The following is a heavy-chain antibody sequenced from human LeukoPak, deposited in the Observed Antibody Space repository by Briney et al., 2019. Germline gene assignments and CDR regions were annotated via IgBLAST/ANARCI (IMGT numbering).Heavy chain of an antibody. CDR2: ISYDGSNK. CDR3: ARDPVGQWQSGFDP. J-gene: IGHJ5*02. V-gene: IGHV3-30*04. CDR1: GFTFSSYA. Sequence: GGSLRLSCSASGFTFSSYAVHWVRQAPGKGLEWVAVISYDGSNKFCADSVKGRFTISRDNSKNTVYMQMNSLRVEDTAVYYCARDPVGQWQSGFDPWGQGTLVTVSS. D-gene: IGHD6-19*01.